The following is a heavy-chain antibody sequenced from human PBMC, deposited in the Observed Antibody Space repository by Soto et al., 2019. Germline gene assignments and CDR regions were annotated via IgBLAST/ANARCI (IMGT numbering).Heavy chain of an antibody. CDR1: GFTFSSYW. V-gene: IGHV3-7*04. CDR2: IKQDGSEK. CDR3: ARGGRYGGPSPWYFDL. D-gene: IGHD4-17*01. Sequence: EVQLVESGGGLVQPGGSLRLSCAASGFTFSSYWMSWVRQAPGKGLEWVANIKQDGSEKYYVDSVKGRFTISRDNAKNSLYLQMIRRRGEDTAVYYWARGGRYGGPSPWYFDLWGRGTLVTVSS. J-gene: IGHJ2*01.